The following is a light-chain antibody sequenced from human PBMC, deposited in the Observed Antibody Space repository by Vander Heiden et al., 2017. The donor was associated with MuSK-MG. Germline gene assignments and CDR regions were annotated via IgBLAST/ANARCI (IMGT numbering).Light chain of an antibody. CDR2: GNN. CDR3: QSYDSSLNWV. Sequence: QSVLTQPPSVSGAPGPRVTISCIGSSSNIGAHYDVHWYQQLPATAPKLRIYGNNNRPSGVPDRFSGSTSSTFDSLAITGLQAEDEADYYCQSYDSSLNWVFGGGTKLTVL. V-gene: IGLV1-40*01. CDR1: SSNIGAHYD. J-gene: IGLJ3*02.